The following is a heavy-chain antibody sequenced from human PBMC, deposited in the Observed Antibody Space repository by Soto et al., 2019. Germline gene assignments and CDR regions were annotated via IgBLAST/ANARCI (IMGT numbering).Heavy chain of an antibody. CDR2: ISGSGGST. J-gene: IGHJ6*02. Sequence: PVGSLRLSCAVSGFTLNTYAMSWVRQAPGKGLEWVSAISGSGGSTYYADSVKGRFTISRDNSKNTLYLQMNSLRAEDTAVYYCAKKGYSSGWSGGMDVWGQGTTVTVSS. CDR3: AKKGYSSGWSGGMDV. V-gene: IGHV3-23*01. D-gene: IGHD6-19*01. CDR1: GFTLNTYA.